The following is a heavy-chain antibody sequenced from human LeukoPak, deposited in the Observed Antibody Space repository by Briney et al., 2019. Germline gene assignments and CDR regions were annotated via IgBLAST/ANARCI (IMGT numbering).Heavy chain of an antibody. J-gene: IGHJ3*02. Sequence: PGGSLRLSCAASGFTFDDYAMHWVRQAPGKGLEWVSLISWDGGSTYYADSVKGRFTISRDNSKNSLYLQMNSLRAEDTALYYCAKGVAVAGSSLLAPFDIWGQGTMVTVSS. V-gene: IGHV3-43D*03. CDR1: GFTFDDYA. CDR2: ISWDGGST. D-gene: IGHD6-19*01. CDR3: AKGVAVAGSSLLAPFDI.